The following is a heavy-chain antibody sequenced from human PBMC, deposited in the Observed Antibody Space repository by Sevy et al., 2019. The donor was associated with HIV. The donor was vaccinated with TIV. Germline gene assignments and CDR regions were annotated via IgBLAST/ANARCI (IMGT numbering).Heavy chain of an antibody. CDR3: ARSGGET. D-gene: IGHD3-16*01. V-gene: IGHV3-7*01. J-gene: IGHJ5*02. Sequence: GGSLRLSCAASGFTFSSYWMNWIRQAPGKGLEWVANIKQDGSEKYYVDSVKGRFTFYRDNAMNSLYLEMNTLRAEDTAVYYCARSGGETWGQGTLVTVSS. CDR1: GFTFSSYW. CDR2: IKQDGSEK.